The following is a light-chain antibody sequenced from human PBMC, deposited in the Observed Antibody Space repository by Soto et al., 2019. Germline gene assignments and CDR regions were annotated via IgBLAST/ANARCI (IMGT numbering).Light chain of an antibody. J-gene: IGLJ2*01. CDR1: SSDVGGHNY. CDR3: SSYADTNNLV. Sequence: QSALTQPPSXXXXPGQSVTISCTGTSSDVGGHNYVSWYQQHPGKAPKLIIYEVSKRPSGVPDRFSGSKSGSTASLTVSGLQAEDEADYYCSSYADTNNLVFGGGTKLTVL. V-gene: IGLV2-8*01. CDR2: EVS.